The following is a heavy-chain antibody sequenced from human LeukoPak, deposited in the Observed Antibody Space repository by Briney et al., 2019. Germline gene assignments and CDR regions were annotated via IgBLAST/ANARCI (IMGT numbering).Heavy chain of an antibody. CDR2: IYHGGST. CDR1: GGSISSYY. D-gene: IGHD6-13*01. J-gene: IGHJ5*02. CDR3: ARRAFGAAAEWFDP. V-gene: IGHV4-59*08. Sequence: SETLSLTCTVSGGSISSYYWSCIRQPPGKELECIGYIYHGGSTSYNPSLKSRVTISVDTSNNQFSLRLSSVTAADTAVYYCARRAFGAAAEWFDPWGQGILVTVSS.